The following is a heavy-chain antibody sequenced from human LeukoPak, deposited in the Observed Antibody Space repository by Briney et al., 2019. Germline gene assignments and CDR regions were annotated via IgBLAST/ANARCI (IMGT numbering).Heavy chain of an antibody. J-gene: IGHJ6*03. D-gene: IGHD1-1*01. CDR1: GYTFTDYY. CDR2: ADRADGET. Sequence: VKISCKVSGYTFTDYYMHWVQQAPGKGLEWMGLADRADGETIYAEKFQGRVTITADTSTDTAYMELSSLTSEDTAVYYCATDWLNDDGYYMDVWGKGITVTVSS. CDR3: ATDWLNDDGYYMDV. V-gene: IGHV1-69-2*01.